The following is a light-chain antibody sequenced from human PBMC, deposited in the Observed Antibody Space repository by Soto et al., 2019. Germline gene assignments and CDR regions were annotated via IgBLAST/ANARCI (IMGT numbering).Light chain of an antibody. CDR2: GAS. Sequence: DIQMTQSPSSLSASVGDRVTMTCRASQSISTYLHWYQQKPGKGPKLLIYGASTLHSGVPSRFIGSGSGTDFTITISSLPPEDFATYYCQESYSFPRTFGRGTEV. CDR1: QSISTY. V-gene: IGKV1-39*01. J-gene: IGKJ1*01. CDR3: QESYSFPRT.